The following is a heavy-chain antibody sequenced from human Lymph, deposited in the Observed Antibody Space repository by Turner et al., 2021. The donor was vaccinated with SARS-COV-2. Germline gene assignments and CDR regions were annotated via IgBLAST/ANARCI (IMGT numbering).Heavy chain of an antibody. CDR2: IFYSAST. V-gene: IGHV4-59*01. CDR1: GGSISSSY. D-gene: IGHD2-2*01. J-gene: IGHJ4*02. Sequence: QVQLQASGPGLVKPSATLSLTCTVSGGSISSSYWSWIRQPPGKGREWIGYIFYSASTNYHPSIKSRVSISVDTSKNQFSLKLSSVTAADTAVYSCARLVPAGWYYFDYWGQGTLVTVSS. CDR3: ARLVPAGWYYFDY.